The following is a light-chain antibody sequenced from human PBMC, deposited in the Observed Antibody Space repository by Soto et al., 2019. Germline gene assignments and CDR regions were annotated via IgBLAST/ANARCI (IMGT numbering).Light chain of an antibody. CDR3: AAWDDSLSVHVV. V-gene: IGLV1-47*01. Sequence: QSVLTQPPSASGTPGQRVTISCSGSSSNIGSNYGYWYQQLTGTAPKLLIYRNNQRPSGVPDRFSGSKSGTSASLAISGLRSEDEADYYCAAWDDSLSVHVVFGGGTKLTV. J-gene: IGLJ2*01. CDR2: RNN. CDR1: SSNIGSNY.